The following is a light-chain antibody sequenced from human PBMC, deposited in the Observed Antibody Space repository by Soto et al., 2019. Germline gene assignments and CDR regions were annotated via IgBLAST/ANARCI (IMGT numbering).Light chain of an antibody. J-gene: IGKJ5*01. CDR1: QSVSSY. CDR3: QQRQYWPPIT. V-gene: IGKV3-11*01. CDR2: DAS. Sequence: EIVLTQSPGPLSLSPGERATLSCRASQSVSSYLAWYQQKPGQAPRLLIYDASNRAAGIPARFSGSGSGTDFTLTISSLEPEDFAIYYCQQRQYWPPITFGQGTRLEIK.